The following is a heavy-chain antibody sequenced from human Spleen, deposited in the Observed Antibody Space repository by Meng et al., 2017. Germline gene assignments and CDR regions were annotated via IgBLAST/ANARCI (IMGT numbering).Heavy chain of an antibody. V-gene: IGHV1-24*01. CDR1: GYIVTELS. J-gene: IGHJ5*02. Sequence: ASVKVSCKVSGYIVTELSMHWVRQAPGKGLEWMGGFDPEGGETIYAQKFQGRVTMTEDTSTDTAYMELTSPRSEDTAMYYCATGYCTSPGCYFNRFGWFDPWGPGNPV. CDR3: ATGYCTSPGCYFNRFGWFDP. CDR2: FDPEGGET. D-gene: IGHD2-2*01.